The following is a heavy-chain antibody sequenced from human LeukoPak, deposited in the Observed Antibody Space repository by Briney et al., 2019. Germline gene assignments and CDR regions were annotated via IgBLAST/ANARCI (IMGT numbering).Heavy chain of an antibody. V-gene: IGHV3-30-3*01. J-gene: IGHJ4*02. Sequence: PGGSLRLSCAASGFTFSSYAMHWVRQAPGKGLEWVAVISYDGSNKYYADSVKGRFTISRDNSKNTLYLQMNSLRAEDTAVYYCAREGKEQYFDYWGQGTLVTVSS. CDR1: GFTFSSYA. CDR2: ISYDGSNK. CDR3: AREGKEQYFDY. D-gene: IGHD1/OR15-1a*01.